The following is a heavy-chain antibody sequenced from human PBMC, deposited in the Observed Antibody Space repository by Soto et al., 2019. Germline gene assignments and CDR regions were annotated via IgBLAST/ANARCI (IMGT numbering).Heavy chain of an antibody. V-gene: IGHV3-23*01. Sequence: EVQMLESGGGLVQPGGSLRLSCAASGFTFSSYAMSWVRQAPGKGLEWVSAINGSDGSTFYADSVKGRFTISRDDSKNTLYLQMNSLRAEDTAVYYCAKGPGMYSDFDCWGQGTLVTVSS. J-gene: IGHJ4*02. CDR1: GFTFSSYA. CDR3: AKGPGMYSDFDC. D-gene: IGHD2-8*01. CDR2: INGSDGST.